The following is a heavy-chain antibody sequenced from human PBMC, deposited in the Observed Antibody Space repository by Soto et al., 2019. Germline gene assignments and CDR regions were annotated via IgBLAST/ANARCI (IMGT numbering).Heavy chain of an antibody. CDR2: IRAHNGDT. D-gene: IGHD4-4*01. Sequence: QVQLVQSGAEVKTPGVSVKVSCKASGYTFTSDGISWVRQAPGQGLEWMGWIRAHNGDTDYAQQLQGRVTMTTDTSTTTAYMELRSLRSDDSAVYYCASLPVYSTYDLPRYSSYPMDAWAQGTTVTVSS. CDR1: GYTFTSDG. CDR3: ASLPVYSTYDLPRYSSYPMDA. J-gene: IGHJ6*02. V-gene: IGHV1-18*04.